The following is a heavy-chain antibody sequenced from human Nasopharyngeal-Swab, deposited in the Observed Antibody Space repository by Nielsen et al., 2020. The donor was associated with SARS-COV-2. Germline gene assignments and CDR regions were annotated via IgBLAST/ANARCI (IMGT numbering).Heavy chain of an antibody. CDR1: GYTFTRYY. CDR2: INPSGGST. Sequence: ASVKVSCKASGYTFTRYYMHWARQAPGQGLEWMGIINPSGGSTSYAQKFQGRVKMTRDTSTSTLYMELSSLRFEDTAVYYCARGARFAVDYLDYWGQGTLVTVSS. V-gene: IGHV1-46*01. D-gene: IGHD6-19*01. J-gene: IGHJ4*02. CDR3: ARGARFAVDYLDY.